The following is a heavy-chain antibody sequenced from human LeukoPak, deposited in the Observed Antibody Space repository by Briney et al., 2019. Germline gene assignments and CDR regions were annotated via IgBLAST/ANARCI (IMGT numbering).Heavy chain of an antibody. D-gene: IGHD5-18*01. Sequence: ASVKVSCKASGYTFTSYAMNWVRQAPGQGLEWMGWINTNTGNPTYAQGFTGRFIFSLDTSVSTAYLQWSSLKASDTAMYYCASRGGAMVTGDAFDIWGQGTMVTVSS. CDR1: GYTFTSYA. J-gene: IGHJ3*02. CDR2: INTNTGNP. CDR3: ASRGGAMVTGDAFDI. V-gene: IGHV7-4-1*02.